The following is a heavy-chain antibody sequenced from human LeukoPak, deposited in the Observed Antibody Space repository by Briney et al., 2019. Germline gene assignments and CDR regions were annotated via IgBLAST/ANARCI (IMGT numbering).Heavy chain of an antibody. CDR3: ARVAAAGKKGGFDP. CDR2: ISAYNGNT. Sequence: GASVKVSCKASGYTFTSYGISWVRQAPGQGLEWMGWISAYNGNTNYAQKLQGRVTMTTDTSTSTAYMELSSLRSEDTAVYYCARVAAAGKKGGFDPWGQGTLVTVSS. D-gene: IGHD6-13*01. CDR1: GYTFTSYG. J-gene: IGHJ5*02. V-gene: IGHV1-18*01.